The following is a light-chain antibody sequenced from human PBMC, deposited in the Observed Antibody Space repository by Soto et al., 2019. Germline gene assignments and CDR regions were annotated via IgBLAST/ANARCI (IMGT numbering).Light chain of an antibody. V-gene: IGKV1-5*03. J-gene: IGKJ1*01. CDR2: KAS. Sequence: QMTQSPSTLSASVGDRVTITCRASQNIRSRLAWFQQKPGKAPKLLIYKASSLESGVSSRFSGSGSGTEFTLTISSLQPDDFATYYCQQYKSYSRTFGQGTKVDIK. CDR3: QQYKSYSRT. CDR1: QNIRSR.